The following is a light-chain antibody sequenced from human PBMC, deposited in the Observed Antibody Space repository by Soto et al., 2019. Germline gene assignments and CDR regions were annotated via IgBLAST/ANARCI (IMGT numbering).Light chain of an antibody. CDR1: TSNIGSNY. Sequence: QSALTQPPSASGTPGQGVTISCSGSTSNIGSNYVYWYQQLPGTAPKLLIYRNNQRPSGVPDRFSGSKSGTSASLAISGLRSDDEADYYCQSYDSNLSEVFGPGTKVTVL. CDR2: RNN. J-gene: IGLJ1*01. CDR3: QSYDSNLSEV. V-gene: IGLV1-47*01.